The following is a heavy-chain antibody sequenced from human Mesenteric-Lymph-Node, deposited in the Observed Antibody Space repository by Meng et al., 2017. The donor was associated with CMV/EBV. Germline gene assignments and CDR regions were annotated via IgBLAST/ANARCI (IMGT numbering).Heavy chain of an antibody. D-gene: IGHD4-23*01. V-gene: IGHV4-34*01. Sequence: VEVQQWGAGLLKPSENLSLPCAVYGGSFSGYYWSWIRQPPGKGLEWIGEINHSGSTNYNPSLKSRVTISVDTSKNQFSLKLSSVTAADTAVYYCARHQRWLKSEGGFNYWGQGTLVTVSS. CDR2: INHSGST. CDR3: ARHQRWLKSEGGFNY. J-gene: IGHJ4*02. CDR1: GGSFSGYY.